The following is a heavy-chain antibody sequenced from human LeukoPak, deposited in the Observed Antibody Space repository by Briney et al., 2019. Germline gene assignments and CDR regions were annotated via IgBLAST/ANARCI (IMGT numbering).Heavy chain of an antibody. CDR3: ARAVVVVAATPGRHFDY. D-gene: IGHD2-15*01. J-gene: IGHJ4*02. V-gene: IGHV4-34*01. Sequence: SETLSLTCAVYGGSFSGYYWSWIRQPPGKGLEWIGEINHSGSTNYNPSLKSRVTISVDTSKNQFPLKLSSVTAADTAVYYCARAVVVVAATPGRHFDYWGQGTLVTVSS. CDR1: GGSFSGYY. CDR2: INHSGST.